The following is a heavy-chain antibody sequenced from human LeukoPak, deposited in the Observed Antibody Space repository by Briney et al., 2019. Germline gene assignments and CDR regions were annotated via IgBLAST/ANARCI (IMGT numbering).Heavy chain of an antibody. J-gene: IGHJ6*03. CDR3: ARAPVPATADPDFYYYYYMDV. CDR2: MNPNSSGT. Sequence: SVKLSCKASGYTFTGYYMHWVRQAPGQGLGWMGWMNPNSSGTNYAQKFQGSVTMTRDTFISTAYMDQSRLRSEDTAVYYCARAPVPATADPDFYYYYYMDVWGKGTMVTVSS. D-gene: IGHD2-2*01. V-gene: IGHV1-2*02. CDR1: GYTFTGYY.